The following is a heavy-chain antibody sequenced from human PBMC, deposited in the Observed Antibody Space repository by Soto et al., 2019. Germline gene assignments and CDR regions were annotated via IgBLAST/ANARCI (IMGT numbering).Heavy chain of an antibody. D-gene: IGHD1-26*01. J-gene: IGHJ3*02. Sequence: LSLTCAASGFTVSSNYMSWVRQAPGKGLEWVSVIYSGGSTYYADSLKGRFTISRDNSKNTLYLQMNSLRAEVTAVYYCAGGNSPSVGGGWVLAFDIWGQGTMVTVSS. CDR1: GFTVSSNY. V-gene: IGHV3-53*01. CDR2: IYSGGST. CDR3: AGGNSPSVGGGWVLAFDI.